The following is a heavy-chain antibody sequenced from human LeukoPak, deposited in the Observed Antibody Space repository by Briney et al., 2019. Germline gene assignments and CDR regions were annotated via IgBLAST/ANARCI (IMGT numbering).Heavy chain of an antibody. V-gene: IGHV4-59*01. J-gene: IGHJ4*02. CDR1: GGSISSYY. CDR2: IYYSGST. CDR3: ARDVDGSGIDY. Sequence: SETLSLTCTVSGGSISSYYWSWIRQPPGKGLEWIGYIYYSGSTNYNPSLKSRLTISVDTSKNQFSLKLSSVTAADTAVYYCARDVDGSGIDYWGQGTLVTVSS. D-gene: IGHD3-10*01.